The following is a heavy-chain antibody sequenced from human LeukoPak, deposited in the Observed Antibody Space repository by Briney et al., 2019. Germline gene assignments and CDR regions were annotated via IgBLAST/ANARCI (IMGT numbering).Heavy chain of an antibody. D-gene: IGHD6-13*01. J-gene: IGHJ4*02. Sequence: GGSLRLSCASSEFPFRKYAMHWVRQAPGKGLEWVAFIRFDGSNKNYADSVKGRFTISRDNSKNTLYLQMNSLRAEDTAVYYCAKDSRYSSSWYSDYWGQGTLVTVSS. CDR1: EFPFRKYA. CDR3: AKDSRYSSSWYSDY. CDR2: IRFDGSNK. V-gene: IGHV3-30*02.